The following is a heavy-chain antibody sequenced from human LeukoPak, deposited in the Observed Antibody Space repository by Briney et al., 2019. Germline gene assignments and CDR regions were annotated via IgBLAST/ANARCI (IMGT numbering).Heavy chain of an antibody. CDR3: ARHGYSYGYVTPHYYGMDV. V-gene: IGHV5-51*01. Sequence: GESLKISCKGSGYSFTSYWIGWVRQMPGKGLEWMGIIYPGDSDTRYSPSFQGQVTISADKPISTAYLQWSSLKASDTAMYYCARHGYSYGYVTPHYYGMDVWGQGTTVTVSS. CDR2: IYPGDSDT. J-gene: IGHJ6*02. CDR1: GYSFTSYW. D-gene: IGHD5-18*01.